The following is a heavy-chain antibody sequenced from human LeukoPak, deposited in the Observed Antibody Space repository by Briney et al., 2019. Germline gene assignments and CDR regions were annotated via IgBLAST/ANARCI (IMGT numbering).Heavy chain of an antibody. V-gene: IGHV3-30*04. D-gene: IGHD5-18*01. CDR3: AKGVDTAMAPAWDF. CDR1: GFTFSSYA. Sequence: GGSLRLSCAASGFTFSSYAMSWVRQAPGRGLEWVAVISYDGSHKYYADSVKGRFTISRDNSKNTLYLQMNSLRAEDTAVYYCAKGVDTAMAPAWDFWGQGTLVTVSP. CDR2: ISYDGSHK. J-gene: IGHJ4*02.